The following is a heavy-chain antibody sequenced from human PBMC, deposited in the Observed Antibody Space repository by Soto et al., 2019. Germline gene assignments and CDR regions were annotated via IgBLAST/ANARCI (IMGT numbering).Heavy chain of an antibody. D-gene: IGHD2-8*02. V-gene: IGHV1-18*01. CDR1: GYSFTSYG. Sequence: APVKVSRKASGYSFTSYGISWVRLAHGQGLEWMGWISAYNGNTNYAQKLQGRVTMTTDTSTSTAYMELRSLRSDDTAVYYCARDGGVQARFDPWGQGTLVTVSS. J-gene: IGHJ5*02. CDR2: ISAYNGNT. CDR3: ARDGGVQARFDP.